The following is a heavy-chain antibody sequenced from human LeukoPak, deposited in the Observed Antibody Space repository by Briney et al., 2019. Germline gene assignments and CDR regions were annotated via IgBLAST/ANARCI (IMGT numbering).Heavy chain of an antibody. CDR3: ARGLYTMIRGVIVV. V-gene: IGHV1-2*02. Sequence: ASVKVSCKASGYTFTGYYMHWVRQGPGQGVEWMGWINPNSGGTNYAQKFQGRVTMTRDTSISTAYMELSRLRSEDTAVYYCARGLYTMIRGVIVVWGQGTLVTVSS. CDR2: INPNSGGT. CDR1: GYTFTGYY. D-gene: IGHD3-10*01. J-gene: IGHJ4*02.